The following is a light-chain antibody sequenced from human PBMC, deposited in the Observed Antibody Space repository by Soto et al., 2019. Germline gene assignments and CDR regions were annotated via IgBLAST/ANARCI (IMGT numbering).Light chain of an antibody. V-gene: IGKV1-8*01. CDR3: QQYYSYPPYT. CDR1: QGISSY. J-gene: IGKJ2*01. Sequence: AIRMTQSPSSFSASTGDRVTITCRASQGISSYLAWYQQKPGRAPKLLIYAASTLQSGVPSRFSGSGSGTDFTLTISCLQSEDFATYYCQQYYSYPPYTFGQGTKVDI. CDR2: AAS.